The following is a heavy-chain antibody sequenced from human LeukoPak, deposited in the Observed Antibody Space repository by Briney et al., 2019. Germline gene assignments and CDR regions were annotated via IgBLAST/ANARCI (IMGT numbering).Heavy chain of an antibody. D-gene: IGHD4-23*01. V-gene: IGHV3-23*01. J-gene: IGHJ3*02. CDR3: AKDYGGNSI. Sequence: GGSLRLSCAASGFTFDDYGMSWVRQAPGKGLEWVSAISGSGGSTYYADSVKGRFTISRDNSKNTLYLQMNSLRAEDTAVCYCAKDYGGNSIWGQGTMVTVSS. CDR2: ISGSGGST. CDR1: GFTFDDYG.